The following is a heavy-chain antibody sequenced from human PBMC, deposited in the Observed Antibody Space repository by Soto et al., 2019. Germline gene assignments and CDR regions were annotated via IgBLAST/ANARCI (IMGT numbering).Heavy chain of an antibody. CDR2: IKQDGSEK. J-gene: IGHJ5*02. CDR1: GFTFSSHW. V-gene: IGHV3-7*03. Sequence: GGSLRLSCAASGFTFSSHWISWDRRAPGKGLEWVANIKQDGSEKYYVDSVKGRFTIARDNAKNSLYLQMNSLSAEDTAVYYCAREGSHNWFDPWGQGTLVTVSS. CDR3: AREGSHNWFDP.